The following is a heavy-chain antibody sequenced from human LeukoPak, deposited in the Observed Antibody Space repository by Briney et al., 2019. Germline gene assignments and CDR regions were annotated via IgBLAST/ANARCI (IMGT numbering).Heavy chain of an antibody. J-gene: IGHJ6*03. Sequence: ASVKVSCKASGYTFTGYYMHWVRQAPGQGLEWMGWINPNSGGTNYAQKFQGRVTMNRDTSISTAYMELSRLRSDDTAVYYCARGPDCSSTSCYYYYMDVWGKGTTVTVSS. CDR2: INPNSGGT. CDR3: ARGPDCSSTSCYYYYMDV. D-gene: IGHD2-2*01. V-gene: IGHV1-2*02. CDR1: GYTFTGYY.